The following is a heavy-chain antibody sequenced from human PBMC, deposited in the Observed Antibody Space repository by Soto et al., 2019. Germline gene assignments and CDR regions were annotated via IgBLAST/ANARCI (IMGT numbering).Heavy chain of an antibody. D-gene: IGHD3-10*01. CDR1: GYIFRNNW. CDR2: IDPSDSYT. J-gene: IGHJ6*02. V-gene: IGHV5-10-1*01. Sequence: PGESLKISCAASGYIFRNNWISWVRQMPGKGLEWMGRIDPSDSYTNYSPSFQGHVTISADKSISTAYLQWSSLKASDTAMYYCATVLLWFGESDYYGMDVWGQGTTVTVSS. CDR3: ATVLLWFGESDYYGMDV.